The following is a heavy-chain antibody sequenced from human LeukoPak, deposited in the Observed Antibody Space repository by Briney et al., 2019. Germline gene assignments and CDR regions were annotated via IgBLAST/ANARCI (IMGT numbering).Heavy chain of an antibody. CDR2: INAGNGNT. CDR3: ARDSRSDVVQRTIFGVVGNFDY. CDR1: GYTFTSYA. V-gene: IGHV1-3*03. D-gene: IGHD3-3*01. Sequence: ASVKVSCKASGYTFTSYAMHWVRQAPGQRLEWMGWINAGNGNTKYSQEFQGRVTITRDTSASTAYMELSSLRSEDMAVYYCARDSRSDVVQRTIFGVVGNFDYWGQGTLVTVSS. J-gene: IGHJ4*02.